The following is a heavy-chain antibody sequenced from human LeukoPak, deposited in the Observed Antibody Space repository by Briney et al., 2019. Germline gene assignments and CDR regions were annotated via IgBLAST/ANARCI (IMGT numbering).Heavy chain of an antibody. J-gene: IGHJ4*02. CDR3: ARGAHYYDSSGYQTFDY. CDR2: IWYDGSNK. D-gene: IGHD3-22*01. V-gene: IGHV3-33*08. Sequence: GGPLRLACAASGFTFSSDGMQWVRQAPGKGLEWVAVIWYDGSNKYYADSVKGRFTISRDNSKNTLYLHMNSLRAEDTAVYYCARGAHYYDSSGYQTFDYWGQGTLVTVSS. CDR1: GFTFSSDG.